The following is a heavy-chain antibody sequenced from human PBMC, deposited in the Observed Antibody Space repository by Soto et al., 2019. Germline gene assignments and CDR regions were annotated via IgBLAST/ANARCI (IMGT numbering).Heavy chain of an antibody. Sequence: SETLSLTCTVSGDSISSGGYYWSWIRQHPGKGLEWIGYIYYSGSTYYNPSLKSRVTISVDKSKNQFSLKLSSVTAADTAVYYCAGSGTTHYYYYYMDVWGKGTTVTVSS. D-gene: IGHD3-10*01. CDR1: GDSISSGGYY. V-gene: IGHV4-31*09. CDR2: IYYSGST. CDR3: AGSGTTHYYYYYMDV. J-gene: IGHJ6*03.